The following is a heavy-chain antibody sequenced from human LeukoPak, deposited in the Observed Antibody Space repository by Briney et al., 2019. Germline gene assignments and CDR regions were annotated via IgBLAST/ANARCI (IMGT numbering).Heavy chain of an antibody. V-gene: IGHV3-11*01. CDR1: GFAFRDHY. CDR2: ISNGGRSI. J-gene: IGHJ4*02. D-gene: IGHD5-12*01. Sequence: PGGSLRLSCAAPGFAFRDHYMSWIRQAPGKGLEWVSYISNGGRSINYSDSVKGRFTISRDNAKSSLYLQMNNLRAGDTAMYYCAREHDSAYDYWGQGILVTVSS. CDR3: AREHDSAYDY.